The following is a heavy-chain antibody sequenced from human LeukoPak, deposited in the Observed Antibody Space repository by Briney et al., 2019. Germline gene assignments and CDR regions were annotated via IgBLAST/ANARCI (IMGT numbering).Heavy chain of an antibody. V-gene: IGHV1-69*13. J-gene: IGHJ6*02. CDR3: ARDVGGGGPLPYDILTGYYPTVYGMDV. D-gene: IGHD3-9*01. CDR2: IIPIFGTA. CDR1: GYTFPSYF. Sequence: SVKVSCKASGYTFPSYFMHWVRQAPGQGLEWMGGIIPIFGTANYAQKFQGRVTITADESTSTAYMELSSLRSEDTAVYYCARDVGGGGPLPYDILTGYYPTVYGMDVWGQGTTVTVSS.